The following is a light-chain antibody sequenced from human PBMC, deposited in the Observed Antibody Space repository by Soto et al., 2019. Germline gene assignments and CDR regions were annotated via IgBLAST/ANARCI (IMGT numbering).Light chain of an antibody. Sequence: AIRMTQSPSSLSASTVDTVTITFRASQDIGSVLAWCQQKPGEAPKLLVFDASSLEDGVPSRFSGSGSGTEFTLTVSNLQSDDFATYYCQHYSTRSGVTFGGGTKV. J-gene: IGKJ4*01. CDR2: DAS. V-gene: IGKV1-8*01. CDR3: QHYSTRSGVT. CDR1: QDIGSV.